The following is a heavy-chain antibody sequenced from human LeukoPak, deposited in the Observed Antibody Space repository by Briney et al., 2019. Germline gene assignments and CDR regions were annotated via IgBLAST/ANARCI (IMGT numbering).Heavy chain of an antibody. Sequence: ASVKVSCKASGYTFTNYYMHWVRQAPGQGPEWMGIINPSGGDTMYAQKFQGRVTMTRDMSTSTVYMELNSLRSEDTAVYYCARGRHILVVTANSDYWGQGTLVTVSS. CDR2: INPSGGDT. CDR1: GYTFTNYY. D-gene: IGHD2-21*02. CDR3: ARGRHILVVTANSDY. J-gene: IGHJ4*02. V-gene: IGHV1-46*01.